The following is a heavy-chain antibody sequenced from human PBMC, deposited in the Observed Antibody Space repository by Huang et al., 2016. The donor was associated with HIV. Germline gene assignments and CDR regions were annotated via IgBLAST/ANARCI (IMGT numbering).Heavy chain of an antibody. CDR3: ASQHIGAAATWF. V-gene: IGHV4-39*01. CDR1: GDFISSTNYY. J-gene: IGHJ4*02. CDR2: VYQSGST. Sequence: QLQLQESGPGQVKPSETLSLTCPVSGDFISSTNYYWGWIRQSPGKGVEWVWSVYQSGSTNYNPSLKSRVTLSVDTSRNQFSLRLNSVTAADTAVYYCASQHIGAAATWFWGRGTQVAVSS. D-gene: IGHD6-13*01.